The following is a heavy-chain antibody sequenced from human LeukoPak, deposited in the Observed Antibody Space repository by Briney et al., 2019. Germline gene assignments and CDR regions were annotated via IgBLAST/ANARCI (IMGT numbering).Heavy chain of an antibody. CDR1: GFTFSSYW. J-gene: IGHJ4*02. V-gene: IGHV3-7*01. Sequence: TGGSLRLSCAASGFTFSSYWMSWVRQAPGKGLEWVANIKQDGSEKYYVDSVKGRFTISRDNAKNSPYLQMNSLRAEDTAVYYCARELGPAAWGFDYWGQGTLVTVSS. CDR3: ARELGPAAWGFDY. CDR2: IKQDGSEK. D-gene: IGHD2-2*01.